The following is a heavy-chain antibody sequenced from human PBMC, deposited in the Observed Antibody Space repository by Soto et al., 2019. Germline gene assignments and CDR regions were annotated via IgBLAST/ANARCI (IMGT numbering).Heavy chain of an antibody. D-gene: IGHD3-22*01. V-gene: IGHV4-59*01. Sequence: PSETLSLTCTVSGGSISSYYWSWIRQPPGKGLEWVGYIYYSGSTNYNPSLKSRVTISVDTSKNQFSLKLSSVTAADTAVYYCARAPAGYYYDSSGYYYNVAAFDIWRQGTMVTVSS. CDR2: IYYSGST. CDR1: GGSISSYY. CDR3: ARAPAGYYYDSSGYYYNVAAFDI. J-gene: IGHJ3*02.